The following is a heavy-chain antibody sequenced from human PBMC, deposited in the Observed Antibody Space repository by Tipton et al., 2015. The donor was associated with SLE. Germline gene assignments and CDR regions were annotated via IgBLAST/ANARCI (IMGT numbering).Heavy chain of an antibody. CDR2: IYYSGST. V-gene: IGHV4-31*03. J-gene: IGHJ4*02. Sequence: TLSLTCTVSGGSISSGGYYWSWIRQHPGKGLEWIGYIYYSGSTYYNPSLKSRVTISVDTSKNQFSLKLNSVTAADTAVYYCARQSMAARPDFDFWGQGTLVTVSS. CDR1: GGSISSGGYY. CDR3: ARQSMAARPDFDF. D-gene: IGHD6-6*01.